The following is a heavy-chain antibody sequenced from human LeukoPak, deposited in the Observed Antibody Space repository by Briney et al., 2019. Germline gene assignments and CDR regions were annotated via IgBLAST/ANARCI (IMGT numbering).Heavy chain of an antibody. J-gene: IGHJ6*03. CDR3: ARVLRYCSGGNCYSGGLGYMDV. Sequence: ASVKVSCKASGYTFTSYAMNWVRQAPGQGLEWMGWINANTGNPTYAQGFTGRFVFSLDTSVSTAYLQISSLKAEDTAVYYCARVLRYCSGGNCYSGGLGYMDVWGKGTTVTISS. D-gene: IGHD2-15*01. V-gene: IGHV7-4-1*02. CDR1: GYTFTSYA. CDR2: INANTGNP.